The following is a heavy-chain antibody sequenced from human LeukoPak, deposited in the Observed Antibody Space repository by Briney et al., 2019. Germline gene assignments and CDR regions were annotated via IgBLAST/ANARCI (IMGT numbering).Heavy chain of an antibody. CDR2: IYSGGST. J-gene: IGHJ3*02. CDR3: ARHTNYYDSSGYYENAFDI. CDR1: GFTVSSNY. D-gene: IGHD3-22*01. Sequence: GSLRLSCAASGFTVSSNYMSWVRQAPGKGLEWVSVIYSGGSTYYADSVKGRFTISRDNSKNTLYLQMNSLRAEDTAVYYCARHTNYYDSSGYYENAFDIWGQGTMVTASS. V-gene: IGHV3-66*04.